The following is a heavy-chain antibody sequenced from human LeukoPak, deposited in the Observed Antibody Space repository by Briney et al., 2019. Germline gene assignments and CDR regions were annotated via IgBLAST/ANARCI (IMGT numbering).Heavy chain of an antibody. Sequence: PGGSLRLSCAASGFTFSSYSMNWVRQAPGKGLEWVSSISSSSSYIYYADSVKGRFTISRDNSKNTLYLQMNSLRAEDTAVYYCAKDVRGVAAAGTAWGQGTLVTVSS. D-gene: IGHD6-13*01. CDR3: AKDVRGVAAAGTA. V-gene: IGHV3-21*01. CDR2: ISSSSSYI. CDR1: GFTFSSYS. J-gene: IGHJ5*02.